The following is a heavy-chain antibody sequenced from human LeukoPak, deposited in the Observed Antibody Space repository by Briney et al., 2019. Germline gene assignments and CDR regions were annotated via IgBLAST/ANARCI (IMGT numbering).Heavy chain of an antibody. CDR3: AKDQNAYNYVFDY. J-gene: IGHJ4*02. Sequence: GGSLRLSCAASGFTFNSYSMNWVRQAPGKGLEWVSTITGSGGGTYYADSVKGRFSISRDNSKNTLYLQMNSLRAEDTALYYCAKDQNAYNYVFDYCGQGTLVTVSS. V-gene: IGHV3-23*01. CDR1: GFTFNSYS. CDR2: ITGSGGGT. D-gene: IGHD5-24*01.